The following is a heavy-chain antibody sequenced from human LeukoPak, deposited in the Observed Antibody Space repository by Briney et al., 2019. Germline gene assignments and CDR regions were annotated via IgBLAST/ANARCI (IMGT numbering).Heavy chain of an antibody. CDR2: IYYSGST. D-gene: IGHD3-3*01. Sequence: SQTLSLTCTVSGGSISSGDYYWSWIRQPPGKGLEWIGYIYYSGSTYNNPSLKSRVTISVDTSKNQFSLKLSSVTAADTAVYYCARTYDFWSGYSSHFDYWGQGTLVTVSS. CDR1: GGSISSGDYY. J-gene: IGHJ4*02. V-gene: IGHV4-30-4*08. CDR3: ARTYDFWSGYSSHFDY.